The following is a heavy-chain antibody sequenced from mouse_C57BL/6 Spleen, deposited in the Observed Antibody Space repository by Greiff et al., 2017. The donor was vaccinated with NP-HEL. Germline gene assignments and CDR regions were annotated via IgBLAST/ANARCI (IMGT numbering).Heavy chain of an antibody. V-gene: IGHV5-4*03. CDR3: ARMRDYDGNYFDY. Sequence: EVKLMESGGGLVKPGGSLKLSCAASGFTFSSYAMSWVRQTPEKRLEWVATISDGGSYTYYPDNVKGRFTISRDNAKNNLYLQMSHLKSEDTAMYYCARMRDYDGNYFDYWGQGTTLTVSS. D-gene: IGHD2-4*01. CDR1: GFTFSSYA. J-gene: IGHJ2*01. CDR2: ISDGGSYT.